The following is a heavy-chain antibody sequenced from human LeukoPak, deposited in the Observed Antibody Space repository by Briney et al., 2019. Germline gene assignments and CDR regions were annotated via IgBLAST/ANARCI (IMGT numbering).Heavy chain of an antibody. D-gene: IGHD1-26*01. CDR2: ISGSGGST. CDR3: AKILLSYRYFDY. Sequence: GGSLRLSCAASGFTFSGYAMSWVRQAPGKGLEWVSAISGSGGSTYYADSVKGRFTISRDNSKNTLYLQMNSLRAEDTAVYYCAKILLSYRYFDYWGQGTLVTVSS. J-gene: IGHJ4*02. V-gene: IGHV3-23*01. CDR1: GFTFSGYA.